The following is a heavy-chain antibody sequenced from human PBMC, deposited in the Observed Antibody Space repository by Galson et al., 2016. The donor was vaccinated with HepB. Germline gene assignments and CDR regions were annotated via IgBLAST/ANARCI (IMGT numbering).Heavy chain of an antibody. CDR1: GFSVSTSGVG. D-gene: IGHD3-16*01. J-gene: IGHJ6*02. CDR2: IYWDDNK. CDR3: AHSRVGATGDYCYGLDV. Sequence: PALVKPTQTLTLTCTFSGFSVSTSGVGVGWIRQSPGKALEWLALIYWDDNKRYSPSLKTRLSITKDTSKNQVVLTMTNMDPVDTATYYCAHSRVGATGDYCYGLDVWGQGTTVTVSS. V-gene: IGHV2-5*02.